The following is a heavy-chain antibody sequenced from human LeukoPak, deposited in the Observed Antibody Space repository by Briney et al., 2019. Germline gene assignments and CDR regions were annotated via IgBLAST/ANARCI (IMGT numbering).Heavy chain of an antibody. J-gene: IGHJ6*02. Sequence: GRSLRLSCAASGFTFYDYAMHWVRHAPGKGLEWVSGISWNSGSIDYADSVKGRFTISRDNAKNSLYLQMNSLRAEDTALYYCAKVIGGSSGYGPYYYGMDVWGQGTTVTVSS. CDR3: AKVIGGSSGYGPYYYGMDV. V-gene: IGHV3-9*01. D-gene: IGHD3-22*01. CDR1: GFTFYDYA. CDR2: ISWNSGSI.